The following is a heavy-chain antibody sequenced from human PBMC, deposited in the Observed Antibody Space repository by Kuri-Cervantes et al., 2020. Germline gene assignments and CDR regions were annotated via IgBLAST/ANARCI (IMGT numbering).Heavy chain of an antibody. CDR1: GGTFSRDA. J-gene: IGHJ4*02. D-gene: IGHD2-21*02. Sequence: SVKVSCKASGGTFSRDAVTWVRQAPGQGLEWVGGIIPIFGAANYAQKFRGRVTITADKSTSTAYMELSSLRSEDTAVYYCASRSHRFAYCGGDCDDYWGQGTLVTVSS. V-gene: IGHV1-69*06. CDR3: ASRSHRFAYCGGDCDDY. CDR2: IIPIFGAA.